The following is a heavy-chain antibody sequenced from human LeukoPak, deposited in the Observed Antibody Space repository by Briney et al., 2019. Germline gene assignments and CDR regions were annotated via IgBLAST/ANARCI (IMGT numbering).Heavy chain of an antibody. CDR1: GGSISSYY. CDR3: ARVSVDIVATSVDY. D-gene: IGHD5-12*01. CDR2: IYYSGST. Sequence: SETLSLTCTVSGGSISSYYWSWIRQPPGKGLEWIGYIYYSGSTNYNPSLKSRVTISVDTSKNQFSLKLSSVTAADTAVYYCARVSVDIVATSVDYWGQGTLVTVSS. V-gene: IGHV4-59*12. J-gene: IGHJ4*02.